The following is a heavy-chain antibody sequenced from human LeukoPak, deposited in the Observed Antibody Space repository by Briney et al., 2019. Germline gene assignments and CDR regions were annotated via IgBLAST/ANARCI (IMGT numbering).Heavy chain of an antibody. D-gene: IGHD2-15*01. J-gene: IGHJ4*02. V-gene: IGHV4-59*01. CDR2: VYYNGSA. Sequence: SETLSLTCTVSGDSINYYYWSWIRQSPGKGLERIGYVYYNGSAKYNPSLKSRVTISVDVSKNQFSLKVSSVTAADTAIYYCARKGGHFDYWGPGTLVTVSS. CDR3: ARKGGHFDY. CDR1: GDSINYYY.